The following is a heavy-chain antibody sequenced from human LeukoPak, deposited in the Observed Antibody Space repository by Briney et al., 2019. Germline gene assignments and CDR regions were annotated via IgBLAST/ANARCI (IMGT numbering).Heavy chain of an antibody. J-gene: IGHJ5*02. V-gene: IGHV1-18*01. D-gene: IGHD3-16*02. CDR1: GYTFTSYG. CDR2: ISAYNGNT. CDR3: ARDTPRSLYDYVWGSYRYNWFDP. Sequence: RASVKVSCKASGYTFTSYGISWVRQAPGQGLEWMGWISAYNGNTNYAQKLQGRVTMTTDTSTSTAYMELRSLRSDDTAVYYCARDTPRSLYDYVWGSYRYNWFDPWGQGTLVTVSS.